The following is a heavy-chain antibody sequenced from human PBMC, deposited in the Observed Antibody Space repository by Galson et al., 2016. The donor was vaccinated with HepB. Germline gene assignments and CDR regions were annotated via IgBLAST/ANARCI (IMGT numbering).Heavy chain of an antibody. CDR1: EYSFADYW. V-gene: IGHV5-10-1*01. CDR3: TRRRASDGKGDTVDN. Sequence: QSGAEVKKPGESLRISCKASEYSFADYWISWVRQMPGKGLEWMGRIDPSDSYTDYSPSFQGHVTISADKSISTAYLQWSSLKASDTAMYYCTRRRASDGKGDTVDNWGQGTLVTVSS. D-gene: IGHD1-26*01. J-gene: IGHJ4*02. CDR2: IDPSDSYT.